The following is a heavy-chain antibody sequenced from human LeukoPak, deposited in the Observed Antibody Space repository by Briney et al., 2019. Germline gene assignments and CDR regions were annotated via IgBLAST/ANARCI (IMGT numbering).Heavy chain of an antibody. D-gene: IGHD3-9*01. Sequence: ASVKVSCKASGYTFTGYYMHWVRLAPGQGLEWMGWINPNSGGTNYAQKFQGRVTMTRDTSISTAYMELSRLRSDDTAVYYCARVRRDRSGGKILTGYYNPHGVFDYWGQGTLVTVSS. CDR1: GYTFTGYY. J-gene: IGHJ4*02. CDR2: INPNSGGT. CDR3: ARVRRDRSGGKILTGYYNPHGVFDY. V-gene: IGHV1-2*02.